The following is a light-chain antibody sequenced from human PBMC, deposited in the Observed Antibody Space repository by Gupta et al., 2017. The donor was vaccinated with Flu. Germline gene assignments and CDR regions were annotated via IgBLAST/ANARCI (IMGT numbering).Light chain of an antibody. CDR1: SGSIASNY. CDR3: QCYDGTDDCV. V-gene: IGLV6-57*03. Sequence: FMLTQPHSVSQSPCQTVTISCTRSSGSIASNYVQWYQQRPGSDPPTVIAYDNQRPPGVPDRFSCAIDSASTSALTNISGQKTEDEAYYYCQCYDGTDDCVFGGGTKVTV. J-gene: IGLJ3*02. CDR2: YDN.